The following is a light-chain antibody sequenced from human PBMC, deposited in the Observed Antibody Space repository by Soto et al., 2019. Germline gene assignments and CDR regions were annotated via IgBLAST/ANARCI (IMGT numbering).Light chain of an antibody. J-gene: IGKJ2*01. CDR2: DAS. Sequence: EIVLTQSPATLSLSPGEGATLSCRASQSVSTSLAWYQQKPGQAPRLLIYDASNRATGIPARFSGSGSGTEFTLTISSLEPEDFAVYYCQQRSNWPRTFGQGTKLEIK. CDR1: QSVSTS. V-gene: IGKV3-11*01. CDR3: QQRSNWPRT.